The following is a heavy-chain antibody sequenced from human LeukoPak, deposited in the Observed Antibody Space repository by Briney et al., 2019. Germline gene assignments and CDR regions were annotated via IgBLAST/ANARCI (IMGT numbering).Heavy chain of an antibody. Sequence: PGRSLRLSCAASGFTFSSYAMHWVRQAPGMGLEWVAVISYDGSNKYYADSVKGRFTISRDNSKNTLYLQMNSLRAEDTAVYYCARPLDSADSFSAFDIWGQGTMVTVSS. J-gene: IGHJ3*02. CDR2: ISYDGSNK. V-gene: IGHV3-30-3*01. CDR3: ARPLDSADSFSAFDI. D-gene: IGHD3-10*01. CDR1: GFTFSSYA.